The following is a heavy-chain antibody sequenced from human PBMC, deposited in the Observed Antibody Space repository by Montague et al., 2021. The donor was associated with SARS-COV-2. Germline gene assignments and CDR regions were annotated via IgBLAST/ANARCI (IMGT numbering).Heavy chain of an antibody. J-gene: IGHJ4*02. CDR2: IYYSGST. Sequence: SETLSLTCTVSGGSISSYYWSWIRQPPGKGLEWIGYIYYSGSTNXNSSLKSRVTTSVDTSKNQFSLKLSSVTAADTAVYYCARLGLQLLGGHYFDYWGQGTLVTVSS. D-gene: IGHD5-24*01. V-gene: IGHV4-59*08. CDR3: ARLGLQLLGGHYFDY. CDR1: GGSISSYY.